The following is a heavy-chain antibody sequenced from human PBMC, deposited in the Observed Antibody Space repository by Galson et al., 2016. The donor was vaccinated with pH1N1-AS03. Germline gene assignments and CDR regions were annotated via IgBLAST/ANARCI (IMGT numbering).Heavy chain of an antibody. CDR3: ASGYCSGGSCHSGYFQY. J-gene: IGHJ1*01. Sequence: SLGLSCAASGFTFSNSGMNWVRQAPGKGLEWVSSISSSSNYIYYADSVKGRFTISRDNANNSLYLQMNSLRAEDTAVYYCASGYCSGGSCHSGYFQYWGQGTRVTVSS. D-gene: IGHD2-15*01. CDR2: ISSSSNYI. V-gene: IGHV3-21*06. CDR1: GFTFSNSG.